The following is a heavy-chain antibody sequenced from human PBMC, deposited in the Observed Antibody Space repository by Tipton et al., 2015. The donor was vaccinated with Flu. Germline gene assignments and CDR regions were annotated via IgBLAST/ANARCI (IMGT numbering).Heavy chain of an antibody. D-gene: IGHD6-19*01. CDR2: IKQDGREK. Sequence: QLMQSGGGLVQPGGSLRLSCAASGFTFSSYWMSWVRQAPGKGLEWVASIKQDGREKHYVDSAKGRFTISRDNAANSLHLQMDSLRVEDTAVYYCAKDGWDSSGWYPFDYWGQGTLVTISS. CDR1: GFTFSSYW. CDR3: AKDGWDSSGWYPFDY. J-gene: IGHJ4*02. V-gene: IGHV3-7*01.